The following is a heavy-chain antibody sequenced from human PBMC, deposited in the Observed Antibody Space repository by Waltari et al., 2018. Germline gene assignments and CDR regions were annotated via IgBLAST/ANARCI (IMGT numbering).Heavy chain of an antibody. Sequence: EVQLVESGGGLVKPGGFLRLSCAASGFTFSSYSMNWVRQAPGKGLEWVSSISSSSSYIYYADSVKGRFTISRDNAKNSLYLQMNSLRAEDTAVYYCARDNPTVREHHDQAGRDYWGQGTLVTVSS. J-gene: IGHJ4*02. D-gene: IGHD4-17*01. V-gene: IGHV3-21*01. CDR3: ARDNPTVREHHDQAGRDY. CDR2: ISSSSSYI. CDR1: GFTFSSYS.